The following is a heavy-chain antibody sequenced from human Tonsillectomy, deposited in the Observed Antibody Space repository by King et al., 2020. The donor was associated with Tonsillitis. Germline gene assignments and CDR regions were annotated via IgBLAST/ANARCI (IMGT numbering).Heavy chain of an antibody. V-gene: IGHV1-2*02. CDR3: ARGRGPVERGRLAEGYFAF. Sequence: VQLVESGAEVKKPGASVKISCKASGFTFTGHYIHWVRQAPGQGLEWMGSVNPYSGGTTYEQKFRARVTMTRETSISTAYMELSGLISDDTAVYYCARGRGPVERGRLAEGYFAFWGQGTLVTVSS. J-gene: IGHJ4*02. CDR2: VNPYSGGT. D-gene: IGHD4-23*01. CDR1: GFTFTGHY.